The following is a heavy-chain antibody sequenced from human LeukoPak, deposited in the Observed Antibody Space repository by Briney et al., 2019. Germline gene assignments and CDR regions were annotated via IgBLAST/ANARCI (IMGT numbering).Heavy chain of an antibody. V-gene: IGHV4-59*01. Sequence: SQTLSLTCTVSGGSISSYYWSWVRQPPGKGLEWVGYIYYIGSTHYNPYLKSRVTISVDTTKNQFSLKLSSVTAADTAVYYCASSYDSSGYYYYGMDVWGQGTTVTDSS. J-gene: IGHJ6*02. D-gene: IGHD3-22*01. CDR2: IYYIGST. CDR1: GGSISSYY. CDR3: ASSYDSSGYYYYGMDV.